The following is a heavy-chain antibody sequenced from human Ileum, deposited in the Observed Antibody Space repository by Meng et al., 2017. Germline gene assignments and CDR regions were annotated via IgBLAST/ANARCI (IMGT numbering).Heavy chain of an antibody. V-gene: IGHV3-21*01. D-gene: IGHD5-24*01. CDR2: VSSTGDSI. Sequence: GGSLRLSCSGSGFTFSRYSENWVRLTPGKGLEWVASVSSTGDSIYYADFLKGRFTISRDNAKRSVYLQMSSLRAEDTAVYYCATGAPLHLIKVATMRGADYWGQGTLVTVSS. J-gene: IGHJ4*02. CDR1: GFTFSRYS. CDR3: ATGAPLHLIKVATMRGADY.